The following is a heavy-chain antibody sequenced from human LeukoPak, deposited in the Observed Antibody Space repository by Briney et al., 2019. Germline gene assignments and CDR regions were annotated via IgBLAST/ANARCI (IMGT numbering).Heavy chain of an antibody. V-gene: IGHV3-7*01. CDR2: INQEGTEE. CDR3: ARAAYSGSTFDY. D-gene: IGHD1-26*01. CDR1: GFTFSSDW. J-gene: IGHJ4*02. Sequence: GGSLRLSCAASGFTFSSDWMSWVRQAPGKGLEWVAYINQEGTEEGYVDSVKGRFTISRDNAKNSLYLQMNSLRAEDTAVYYCARAAYSGSTFDYWGQGTLVTVSS.